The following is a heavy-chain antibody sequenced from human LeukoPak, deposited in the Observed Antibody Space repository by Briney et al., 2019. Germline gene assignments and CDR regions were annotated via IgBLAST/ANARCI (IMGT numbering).Heavy chain of an antibody. CDR3: ARDGLNGHSSVWYSYFVY. CDR2: IYYSGST. Sequence: SETLSLTCTVSGGSISSYYWSWIRQPPGKGLEWIGYIYYSGSTNYNPSLKSRVTISVHTSKNQFSLKLSSVTPEDTAVYYCARDGLNGHSSVWYSYFVYWGQGIMVTVSS. V-gene: IGHV4-59*12. D-gene: IGHD6-19*01. CDR1: GGSISSYY. J-gene: IGHJ4*02.